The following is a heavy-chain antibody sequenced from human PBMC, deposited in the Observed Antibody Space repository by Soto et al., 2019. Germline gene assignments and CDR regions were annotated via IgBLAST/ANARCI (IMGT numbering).Heavy chain of an antibody. V-gene: IGHV1-69*13. CDR2: IIPIFGTA. J-gene: IGHJ4*02. Sequence: SVKVSCKASGXTFSSYAISWVRQAPGQGLEWMGGIIPIFGTANYAQKFQGRVTITADESTSTAYMELSSLRSEDTAVYYSTCLSFYFYNSGSPPSRYFDYWGQGTLVTVSS. CDR3: TCLSFYFYNSGSPPSRYFDY. CDR1: GXTFSSYA. D-gene: IGHD3-22*01.